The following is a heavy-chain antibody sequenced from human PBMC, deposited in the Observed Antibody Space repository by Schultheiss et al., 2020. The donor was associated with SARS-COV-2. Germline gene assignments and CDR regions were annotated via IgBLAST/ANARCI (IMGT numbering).Heavy chain of an antibody. CDR1: GGSVSSGSYY. V-gene: IGHV4-61*01. J-gene: IGHJ5*02. D-gene: IGHD3-10*01. CDR3: ARDWGSGFPYYGSGRRFDP. CDR2: IYYSGST. Sequence: SETLSLTCTVSGGSVSSGSYYWSWIRQPPGKGLEWIGYIYYSGSTNYNPSLKSRVTISVDTSKNQFSLKLSSVTAADTAVYYCARDWGSGFPYYGSGRRFDPWGQGTLVTVSS.